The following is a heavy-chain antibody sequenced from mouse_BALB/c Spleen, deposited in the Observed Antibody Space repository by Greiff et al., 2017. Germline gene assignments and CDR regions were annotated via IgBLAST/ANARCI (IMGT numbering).Heavy chain of an antibody. CDR2: IEPANGNT. CDR1: GFNIKDTY. D-gene: IGHD2-4*01. Sequence: VQLQQSGAELVKPGASVKLSCTASGFNIKDTYMHWVKQRPEQGLEWIGRIEPANGNTKYDPKFQGKATITADTSSNTAYLQLSSLTSEDTAVYYCADYDYARFAYWGQGTLVTVSA. V-gene: IGHV14-3*02. CDR3: ADYDYARFAY. J-gene: IGHJ3*01.